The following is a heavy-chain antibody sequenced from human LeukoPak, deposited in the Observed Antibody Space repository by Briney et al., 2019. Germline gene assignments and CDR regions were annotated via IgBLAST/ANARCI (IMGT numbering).Heavy chain of an antibody. D-gene: IGHD4-11*01. CDR1: GYTFTSYY. CDR2: INPSGGST. CDR3: ARWTTTYLDY. V-gene: IGHV1-46*01. J-gene: IGHJ4*02. Sequence: GASVKVSCKASGYTFTSYYIHWVRQAPGQGLEWMGIINPSGGSTNYAQKFQGRVTMTRDTSTSTVYMELSSLRSEDSAVYYCARWTTTYLDYWGQGTPVTVSS.